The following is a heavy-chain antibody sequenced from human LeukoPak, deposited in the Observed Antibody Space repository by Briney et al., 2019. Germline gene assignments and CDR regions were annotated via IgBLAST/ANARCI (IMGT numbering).Heavy chain of an antibody. CDR1: GGSISSYY. Sequence: SETLSLTCTVSGGSISSYYWSWIRQPAGKGLEWIGRIYTSGSTNYNPSLKSRVTMSVDTSKNQFSLKLSSVTAADTAVYYCARAYSSGWYEHFQHWGQGTLVTVSS. D-gene: IGHD6-19*01. V-gene: IGHV4-4*07. J-gene: IGHJ1*01. CDR3: ARAYSSGWYEHFQH. CDR2: IYTSGST.